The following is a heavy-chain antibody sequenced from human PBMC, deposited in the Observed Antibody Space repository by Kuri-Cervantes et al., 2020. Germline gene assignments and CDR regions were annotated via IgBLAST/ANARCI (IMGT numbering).Heavy chain of an antibody. Sequence: SVNVSCKASGGTFSSYTISWVRQAPGQGLEWMGRIIPILGIANYAQKFQGRVTITADKSTSTAYMELSSLRSEDTAVYYCARSAPQYCSSTSCYFWFDHWGQGTLVTVSS. CDR3: ARSAPQYCSSTSCYFWFDH. V-gene: IGHV1-69*02. D-gene: IGHD2-2*01. CDR2: IIPILGIA. CDR1: GGTFSSYT. J-gene: IGHJ5*02.